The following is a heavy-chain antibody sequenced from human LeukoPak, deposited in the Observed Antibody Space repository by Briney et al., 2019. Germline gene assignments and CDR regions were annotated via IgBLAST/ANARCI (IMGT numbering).Heavy chain of an antibody. J-gene: IGHJ4*02. D-gene: IGHD6-19*01. CDR3: ARHASVDGNWPRPLDY. Sequence: NTSETLSLTCTVSGGSISSSNYYWGWIRQPPGKGLEWIGNIYYSGSTYYKPSLKTRVTISVDTSKNQFPLKLTSVTAADTAVYYCARHASVDGNWPRPLDYWGQGSLVTVSS. CDR2: IYYSGST. CDR1: GGSISSSNYY. V-gene: IGHV4-39*01.